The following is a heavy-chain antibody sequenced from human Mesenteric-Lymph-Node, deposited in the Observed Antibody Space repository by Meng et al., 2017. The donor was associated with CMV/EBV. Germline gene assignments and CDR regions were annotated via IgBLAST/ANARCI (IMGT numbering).Heavy chain of an antibody. CDR2: IYYSGST. J-gene: IGHJ6*02. V-gene: IGHV4-61*01. CDR1: GGSVSSGSYY. Sequence: SETLSLTCTVSGGSVSSGSYYWSWIRQPPGKGLEWIGYIYYSGSTNSNPSLKSRVTISVDTSKTQFSLKLSSVTAADTAIYYCARDRSGYSSSSLDYYDGMDVWGQGTTVTVSS. CDR3: ARDRSGYSSSSLDYYDGMDV. D-gene: IGHD6-6*01.